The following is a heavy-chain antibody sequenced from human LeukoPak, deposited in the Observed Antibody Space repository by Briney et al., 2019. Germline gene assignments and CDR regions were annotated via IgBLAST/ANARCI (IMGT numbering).Heavy chain of an antibody. CDR1: GGSISSYY. V-gene: IGHV4-59*01. D-gene: IGHD3-3*01. J-gene: IGHJ4*02. CDR3: ARGPPSWDDFWSGYYTV. CDR2: IYYSGST. Sequence: SETLSLTCTVSGGSISSYYWSWIRQPPGKGLEWIGYIYYSGSTNYNPSLKSRVTISVDTSKNQFSLKLSSVTAADTAVYYCARGPPSWDDFWSGYYTVWGQGTLVTVSS.